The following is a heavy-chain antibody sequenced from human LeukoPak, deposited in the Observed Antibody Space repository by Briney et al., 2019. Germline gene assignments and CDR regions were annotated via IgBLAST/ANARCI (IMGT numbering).Heavy chain of an antibody. CDR3: ARDRTIYDYYYYYGMDV. J-gene: IGHJ6*02. D-gene: IGHD3-3*01. Sequence: GRSLRLSCAASGFTFSSYAMHWVRQAPGKGLEWVAVISYDGSNKHYADSVKGRFTISRDNSKNTLYLQMNSLRAEDTAVYYCARDRTIYDYYYYYGMDVWGQGTTVTVSS. CDR1: GFTFSSYA. V-gene: IGHV3-30-3*01. CDR2: ISYDGSNK.